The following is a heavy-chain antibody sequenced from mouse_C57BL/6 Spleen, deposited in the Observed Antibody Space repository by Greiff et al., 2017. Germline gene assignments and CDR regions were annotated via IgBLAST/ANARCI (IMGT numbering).Heavy chain of an antibody. CDR3: ASYDYDDAWFAY. D-gene: IGHD2-4*01. Sequence: VQLQQSGPELVKPGASVKISCKASGYSFTGYYMNWVKQSPEKSLEWIGEINPSNGGTTYNQKFKAKATLTVDKSSSTAYMQLKSLTSEDSAVXYCASYDYDDAWFAYWGQGTLVTVSA. CDR1: GYSFTGYY. CDR2: INPSNGGT. V-gene: IGHV1-42*01. J-gene: IGHJ3*01.